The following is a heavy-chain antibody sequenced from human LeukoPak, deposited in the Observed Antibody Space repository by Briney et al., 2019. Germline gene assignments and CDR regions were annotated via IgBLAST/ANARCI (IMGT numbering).Heavy chain of an antibody. CDR1: GFTFSSYW. CDR2: INSDGSST. J-gene: IGHJ4*02. V-gene: IGHV3-74*01. CDR3: AKGGDYGDYDATPFDY. Sequence: GGSLRLSCAASGFTFSSYWMHWVRQAPGKGLVWVSCINSDGSSTSYADSVKGRFTISRDNAKNTLYLQMNSLWAEDTAVYYCAKGGDYGDYDATPFDYWGQGTLVTVSS. D-gene: IGHD4-17*01.